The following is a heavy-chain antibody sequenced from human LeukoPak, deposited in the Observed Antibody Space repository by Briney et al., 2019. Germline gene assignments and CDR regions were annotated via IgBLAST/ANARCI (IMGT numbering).Heavy chain of an antibody. CDR1: GYTFTGYY. CDR3: ATQRGSYLWGTDFDY. D-gene: IGHD3-16*01. CDR2: INPNSGGT. Sequence: ASVKVSCKASGYTFTGYYMYWVRQAPGQGLEWMGWINPNSGGTNYAQKFQGRVTMTRDTSISTAYMELNRLRSDDTAVYYCATQRGSYLWGTDFDYWGQGTLVTVSS. J-gene: IGHJ4*02. V-gene: IGHV1-2*02.